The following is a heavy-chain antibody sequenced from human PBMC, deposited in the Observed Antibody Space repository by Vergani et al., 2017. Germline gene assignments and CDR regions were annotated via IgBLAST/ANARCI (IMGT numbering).Heavy chain of an antibody. V-gene: IGHV3-23*01. Sequence: EVQLLESGGGLVQPGGSLRLSCAASGFTFSSYAMSWVRQAPGKGLEWVSAISGSGGSTYYADSVKGRFTISRDNSKNTLYLQMNSLRAEDTAVYYGAKDLAVWLELHGGNYFDYWGQGTLVTVSS. J-gene: IGHJ4*02. CDR3: AKDLAVWLELHGGNYFDY. CDR1: GFTFSSYA. CDR2: ISGSGGST. D-gene: IGHD1-7*01.